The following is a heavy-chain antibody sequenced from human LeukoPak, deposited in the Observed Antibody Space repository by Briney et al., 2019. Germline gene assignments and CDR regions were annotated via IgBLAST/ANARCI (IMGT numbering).Heavy chain of an antibody. V-gene: IGHV4-59*08. CDR2: IYYSGST. CDR3: ARRIPSYYYDSSGYNGTPFDY. CDR1: GGSISSYY. Sequence: SETLSLTCTVSGGSISSYYWSWIRQPPGKGLEWIGYIYYSGSTNYNPSLKSRVTISVDTSKNQFSLKLSSVTAADTAVYYCARRIPSYYYDSSGYNGTPFDYWGQGTLVTASS. J-gene: IGHJ4*02. D-gene: IGHD3-22*01.